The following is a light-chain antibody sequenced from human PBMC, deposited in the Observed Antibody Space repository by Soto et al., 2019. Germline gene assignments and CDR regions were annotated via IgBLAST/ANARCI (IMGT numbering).Light chain of an antibody. CDR1: QSILYRSIDKNH. CDR2: WAS. CDR3: QQYYSTPPYT. V-gene: IGKV4-1*01. J-gene: IGKJ2*01. Sequence: DIVMTQSPDSLAVSLGERATINCKSSQSILYRSIDKNHLAWYQHKPGQPPRLLIYWASTRESGVPDRFRGSGSGTNFTLTISSLQAEDVAVYYCQQYYSTPPYTFGQGTRLEIK.